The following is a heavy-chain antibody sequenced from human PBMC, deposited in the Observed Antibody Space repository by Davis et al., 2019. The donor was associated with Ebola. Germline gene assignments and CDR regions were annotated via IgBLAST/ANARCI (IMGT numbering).Heavy chain of an antibody. CDR1: GGTFSSYA. CDR2: IIPIFGTA. D-gene: IGHD3-10*01. Sequence: SVKVSCKASGGTFSSYAISWVRQAPGQGLEWMGGIIPIFGTANYAQKFQGRVTITADESTSTAYMELSSRRSEDTAVYYCARGKHYYGSGSPSQGFDPWGQGTLVTVSS. J-gene: IGHJ5*02. V-gene: IGHV1-69*13. CDR3: ARGKHYYGSGSPSQGFDP.